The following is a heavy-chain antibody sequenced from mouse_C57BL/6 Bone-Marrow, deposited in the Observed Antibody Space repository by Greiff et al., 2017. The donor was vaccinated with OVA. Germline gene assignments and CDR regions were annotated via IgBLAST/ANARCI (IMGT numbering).Heavy chain of an antibody. J-gene: IGHJ3*01. CDR2: IRNKANNHAT. CDR1: GFTFSDAW. Sequence: EVMLVESGGGLVQPGGSMKLSCAASGFTFSDAWMDWVRQSPEKGLEWVAEIRNKANNHATYYAESVKGRFTISRDDSKSSVYLQMNSLRAEDTGIYYCTEGAAQAPAWFAYWGQGTLVTVSA. CDR3: TEGAAQAPAWFAY. D-gene: IGHD3-2*02. V-gene: IGHV6-6*01.